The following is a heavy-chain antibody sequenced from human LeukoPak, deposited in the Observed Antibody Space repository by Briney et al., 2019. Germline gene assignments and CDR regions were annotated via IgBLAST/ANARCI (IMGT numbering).Heavy chain of an antibody. Sequence: GGSLRLSCAASGFTFSYYSMNWVRQAPGKGLEWVSYISSSTYTIYYADSVRGRFTISRDNAKNSLYLQMNSLRAEDTAVYYCATAGLDAFDIWGQGTMVTVSS. CDR1: GFTFSYYS. CDR2: ISSSTYTI. V-gene: IGHV3-48*01. CDR3: ATAGLDAFDI. J-gene: IGHJ3*02.